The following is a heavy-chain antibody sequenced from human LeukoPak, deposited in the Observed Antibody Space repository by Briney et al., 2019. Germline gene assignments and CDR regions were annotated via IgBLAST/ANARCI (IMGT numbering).Heavy chain of an antibody. Sequence: SETLSLTCTVSGGSISSYYWSWIRQPAGEGLEWIGRIHTSGSTNYNPSLKSRVTISVDTSKKQFSLKLSSVTAADTAVYYCATPSSMGDAFDIWGQGTMVTVSS. CDR3: ATPSSMGDAFDI. J-gene: IGHJ3*02. CDR2: IHTSGST. D-gene: IGHD6-6*01. V-gene: IGHV4-4*07. CDR1: GGSISSYY.